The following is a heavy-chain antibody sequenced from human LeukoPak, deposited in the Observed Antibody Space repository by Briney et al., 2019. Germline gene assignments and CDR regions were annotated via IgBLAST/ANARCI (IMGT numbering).Heavy chain of an antibody. J-gene: IGHJ6*03. CDR3: AGGSLRFLEWLAYMDV. V-gene: IGHV3-20*04. CDR1: GFTFDDYG. D-gene: IGHD3-3*01. Sequence: GGSLRLSCAASGFTFDDYGMSWVRQAPGKGLEWVSGINWNGGSTGYADSVKGRFTISRDNAKNSLYLQMNSLRAEDTAVYYCAGGSLRFLEWLAYMDVWGKGTTVTVSS. CDR2: INWNGGST.